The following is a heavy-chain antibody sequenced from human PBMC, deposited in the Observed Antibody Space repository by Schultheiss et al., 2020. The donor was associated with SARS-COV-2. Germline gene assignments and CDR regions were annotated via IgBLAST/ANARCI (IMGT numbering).Heavy chain of an antibody. V-gene: IGHV1-18*01. J-gene: IGHJ4*02. Sequence: ASVKVSCKASGYTFTSYGISWVRQAPGQGLEWMGGIIPIFGTANYAQKLQGRVTMTTDTSTSTAYMELRSLRSDDTAVYYCARDEYCSGGSCYLLNDYWGQGTLVTVSS. D-gene: IGHD2-15*01. CDR3: ARDEYCSGGSCYLLNDY. CDR1: GYTFTSYG. CDR2: IIPIFGTA.